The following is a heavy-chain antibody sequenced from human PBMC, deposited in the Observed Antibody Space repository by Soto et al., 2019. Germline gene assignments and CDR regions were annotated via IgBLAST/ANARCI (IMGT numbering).Heavy chain of an antibody. V-gene: IGHV4-4*02. CDR3: AREYSSGWYGRMDV. Sequence: SETLSLTCAVSGDSISSRNWWNWVRQPPGKGLEWIGQISHVGNSNYNPNLQSRLTISVDKSKNQFSLELSSVTAADTAVYYCAREYSSGWYGRMDVWGQGTTVT. D-gene: IGHD6-19*01. CDR2: ISHVGNS. CDR1: GDSISSRNW. J-gene: IGHJ6*02.